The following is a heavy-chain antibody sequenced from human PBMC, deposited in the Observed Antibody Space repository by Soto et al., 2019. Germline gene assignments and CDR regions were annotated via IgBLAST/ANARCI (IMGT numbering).Heavy chain of an antibody. CDR3: AGAGWFGDPLEPLDY. CDR1: GYTFTSYA. V-gene: IGHV1-3*01. D-gene: IGHD3-10*01. CDR2: INAGNGNT. Sequence: QVKLVQSGAEVKKPGASVKVSCKDSGYTFTSYAMHWVRQAPGQRLEWMGWINAGNGNTKYSQKFQGRVTITRDESASTAYMELSSLRSEDTAVYYCAGAGWFGDPLEPLDYWGQGTLVTVSS. J-gene: IGHJ4*02.